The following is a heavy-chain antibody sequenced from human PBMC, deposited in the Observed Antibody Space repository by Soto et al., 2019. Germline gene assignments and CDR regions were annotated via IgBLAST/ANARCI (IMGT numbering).Heavy chain of an antibody. V-gene: IGHV4-59*01. Sequence: PSETLSLTCSVSGGSISSYYWSWIRQPPGKGLEWIADIYYSGTGYNPPLKSRVSISLDTSKNQFSLKLSSVTAADTAVYYCARTYDGSGPNAGGYAFDIWGQGTMVTVSS. CDR3: ARTYDGSGPNAGGYAFDI. D-gene: IGHD3-22*01. CDR2: IYYSGT. J-gene: IGHJ3*02. CDR1: GGSISSYY.